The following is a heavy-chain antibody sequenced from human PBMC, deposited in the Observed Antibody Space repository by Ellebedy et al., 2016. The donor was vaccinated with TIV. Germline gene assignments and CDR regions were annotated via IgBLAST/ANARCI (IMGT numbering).Heavy chain of an antibody. J-gene: IGHJ6*02. CDR2: LYYNGST. Sequence: SETLSLXXSVSDGSISGSSTYSWGWIRQSPGKGLEWIGSLYYNGSTYYNPTLKSRVTLSVDTSKNQFSLKVTSVTAADTAVYFCARRGVVPAATSYYYFAMDVWGQGTSVTVSS. V-gene: IGHV4-39*01. D-gene: IGHD2-2*01. CDR3: ARRGVVPAATSYYYFAMDV. CDR1: DGSISGSSTYS.